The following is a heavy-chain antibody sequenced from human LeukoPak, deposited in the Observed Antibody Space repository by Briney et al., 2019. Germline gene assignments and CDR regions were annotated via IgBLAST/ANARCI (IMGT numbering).Heavy chain of an antibody. CDR3: ASGSLPRKRLRTYYGMDV. V-gene: IGHV1-8*01. J-gene: IGHJ6*02. CDR2: MNPNSGNT. CDR1: GYTFTSYD. Sequence: ASVKVSCKASGYTFTSYDINWVRQATGQGLEWMGWMNPNSGNTGYAQKFQGRVTMTRNTSISTAYMELSSLRSEDTAVYYCASGSLPRKRLRTYYGMDVWGQGTTVTVSS.